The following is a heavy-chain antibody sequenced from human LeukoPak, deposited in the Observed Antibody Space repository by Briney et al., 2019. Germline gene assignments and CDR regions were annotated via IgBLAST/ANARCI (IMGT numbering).Heavy chain of an antibody. CDR3: AVPRGYSYGQIDY. CDR2: IYPGDSDT. V-gene: IGHV5-51*01. D-gene: IGHD5-18*01. Sequence: GESLKISCKGSGYSFTSYWIGWVRQMPGKGLEWMGVIYPGDSDTRYSPSFQGQVTISADKSISTAYLQWSSLKASDTAMYYRAVPRGYSYGQIDYWGQGTLVTVSS. CDR1: GYSFTSYW. J-gene: IGHJ4*02.